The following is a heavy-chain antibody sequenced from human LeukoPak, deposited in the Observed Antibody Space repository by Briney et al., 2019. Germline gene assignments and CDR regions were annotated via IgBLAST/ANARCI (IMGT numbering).Heavy chain of an antibody. V-gene: IGHV1-2*02. D-gene: IGHD6-13*01. CDR3: ASQLVLDWFDP. Sequence: GASVKVSCKASGYTFTGYYMHWVRQAPGQGLEWMGWINPNSGGTSYAQKFQGRVTMTRDTSISTAYMELSRLRSDDTAVYYCASQLVLDWFDPWGQGTLVTVSS. CDR2: INPNSGGT. J-gene: IGHJ5*02. CDR1: GYTFTGYY.